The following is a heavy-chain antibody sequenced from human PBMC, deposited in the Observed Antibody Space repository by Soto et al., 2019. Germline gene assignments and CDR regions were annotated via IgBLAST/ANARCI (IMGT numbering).Heavy chain of an antibody. J-gene: IGHJ3*02. Sequence: SETLSLTCTFSGGSISSSSYYWGWIRQPPGKGLEWIGSLYYSGSTYYNTSLKRRVTISVDTSKNQLSLKLSSLTAADTALYYCARRRHYDILTGYAKATSDAFDIWGQGTMVT. V-gene: IGHV4-39*01. D-gene: IGHD3-9*01. CDR1: GGSISSSSYY. CDR2: LYYSGST. CDR3: ARRRHYDILTGYAKATSDAFDI.